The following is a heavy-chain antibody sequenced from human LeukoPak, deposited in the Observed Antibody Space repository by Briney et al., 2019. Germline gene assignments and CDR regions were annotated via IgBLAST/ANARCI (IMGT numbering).Heavy chain of an antibody. CDR1: GFTFSSYA. CDR3: AKKYCTNGVCPYYFDH. V-gene: IGHV3-23*01. CDR2: ISGSGGST. J-gene: IGHJ4*02. D-gene: IGHD2-8*01. Sequence: GGSLRLSCAASGFTFSSYAMSWVRQAPGKGLEWVSAISGSGGSTYYADSVKGRFTISRDNSKNTLYLQMNSLRAEDTAVYYCAKKYCTNGVCPYYFDHWGQGTLVTVSS.